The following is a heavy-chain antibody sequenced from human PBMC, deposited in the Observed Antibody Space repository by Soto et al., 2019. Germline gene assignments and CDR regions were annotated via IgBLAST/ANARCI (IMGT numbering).Heavy chain of an antibody. J-gene: IGHJ3*02. D-gene: IGHD3-22*01. CDR3: ARVVPHYYDSTAYDKKDDFDI. Sequence: QVQLVESGGGLVEPGGSLRLSCAASGFRFSDYYMNWIRQAPGKGLEWVSYISTRSSTIYYADSVKGRFTISRDNAKNSLYLQMNRLRAEDTAVYYCARVVPHYYDSTAYDKKDDFDIWGQGTMLTVSS. CDR1: GFRFSDYY. CDR2: ISTRSSTI. V-gene: IGHV3-11*01.